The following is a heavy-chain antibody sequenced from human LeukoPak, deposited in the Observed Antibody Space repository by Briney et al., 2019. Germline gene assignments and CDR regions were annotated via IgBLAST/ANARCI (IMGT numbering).Heavy chain of an antibody. V-gene: IGHV3-30*02. Sequence: GGSLRLSCAASGFTFSGYGMHWVRQAPGKGLEWVAFIRYDGSNKYYADSVKGRFTISRDNSKNTLYLQMNSLRAEDTAVYYCAIFPGLPVVNRDYWGQGTLVTVSS. CDR3: AIFPGLPVVNRDY. J-gene: IGHJ4*02. CDR2: IRYDGSNK. CDR1: GFTFSGYG. D-gene: IGHD4-23*01.